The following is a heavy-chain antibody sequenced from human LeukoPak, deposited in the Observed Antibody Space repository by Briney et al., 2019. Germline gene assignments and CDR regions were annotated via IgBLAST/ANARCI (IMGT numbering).Heavy chain of an antibody. CDR1: GGTFSSYA. J-gene: IGHJ4*02. CDR2: IIPIFGTA. CDR3: ATSSGYYPGYFGY. V-gene: IGHV1-69*01. D-gene: IGHD3-22*01. Sequence: GASVKVSCKASGGTFSSYAISWVRQAPGQGLEWMGGIIPIFGTANYAQKFQGRVTITADESTSTAYMELSSLRSEDTAVYYCATSSGYYPGYFGYWGQGTLVTVSS.